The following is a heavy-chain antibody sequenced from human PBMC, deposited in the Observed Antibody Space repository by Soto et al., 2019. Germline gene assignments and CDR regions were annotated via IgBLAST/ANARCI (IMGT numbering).Heavy chain of an antibody. J-gene: IGHJ6*02. CDR3: ARAVQYDILTGYYADYYYYGMAV. CDR2: ISTYNGNT. CDR1: GYTFTSYG. D-gene: IGHD3-9*01. Sequence: QVQLVQSGAEVKKPGASLKVSCKASGYTFTSYGISWVRQAPGQGLEWMGWISTYNGNTNYAQKLQGRVTMTTDTSPSTAYMELRSLRSDDTAVYYCARAVQYDILTGYYADYYYYGMAVWGQGTTVTVSS. V-gene: IGHV1-18*01.